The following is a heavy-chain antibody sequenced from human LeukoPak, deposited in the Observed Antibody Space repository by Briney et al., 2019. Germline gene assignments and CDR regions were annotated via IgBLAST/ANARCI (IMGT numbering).Heavy chain of an antibody. CDR1: GFTFSSYA. Sequence: GRSLRLSCAASGFTFSSYAMHWVRQAPGKGLEWVAVISYDGSNKYYADSVKGRFTISRDNSKNTLYLQMNSLRAEDTAVYYCARDTAMVSYRGYYFDYWGQGTLVTVSS. CDR3: ARDTAMVSYRGYYFDY. V-gene: IGHV3-30*04. CDR2: ISYDGSNK. J-gene: IGHJ4*02. D-gene: IGHD5-18*01.